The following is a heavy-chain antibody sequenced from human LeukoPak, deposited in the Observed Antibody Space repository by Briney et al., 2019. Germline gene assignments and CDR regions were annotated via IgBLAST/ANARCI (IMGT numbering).Heavy chain of an antibody. V-gene: IGHV4-61*02. Sequence: SETLSLTCTVSGGSINSGSYYWSWVRQPAGKGLEWIGRIYTSGSTNYNPSLKSRVTISVDTSKNQFSLKLSSVTAADTAVYYCARGLLEWPYYYYYYMDVWGKGTTVTVSS. CDR3: ARGLLEWPYYYYYYMDV. CDR2: IYTSGST. CDR1: GGSINSGSYY. D-gene: IGHD3-3*01. J-gene: IGHJ6*03.